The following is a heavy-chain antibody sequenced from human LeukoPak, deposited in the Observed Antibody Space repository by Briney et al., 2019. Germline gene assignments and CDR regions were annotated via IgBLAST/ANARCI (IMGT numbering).Heavy chain of an antibody. CDR3: ARLVVVPAAISYFDY. J-gene: IGHJ4*02. V-gene: IGHV4-34*09. CDR2: INHSGST. CDR1: GGSFSGYY. Sequence: SETLSLTCAVYGGSFSGYYWSWIRQPPGKGLEWIGEINHSGSTYYNPSLKSRVTISVDTSKNQFSLKLSSVTAADTAVYYCARLVVVPAAISYFDYWGQGTLVTVSS. D-gene: IGHD2-2*02.